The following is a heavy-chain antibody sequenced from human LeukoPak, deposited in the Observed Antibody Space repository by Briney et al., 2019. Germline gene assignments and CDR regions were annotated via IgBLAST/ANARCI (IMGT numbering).Heavy chain of an antibody. CDR3: ARQWFTTSSRNPYYFDY. CDR1: GYSFTSYW. CDR2: IYPADSDT. Sequence: GESLKISCEGSGYSFTSYWIAWVRQMPGKGLEWMGIIYPADSDTIYSPSFQGQVTLSADTSPRTAYLQWTSLKASDTAIYYCARQWFTTSSRNPYYFDYWGQGTLVTVSS. J-gene: IGHJ4*02. V-gene: IGHV5-51*01. D-gene: IGHD6-6*01.